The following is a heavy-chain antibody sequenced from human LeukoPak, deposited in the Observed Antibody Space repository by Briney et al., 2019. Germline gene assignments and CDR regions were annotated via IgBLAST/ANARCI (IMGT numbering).Heavy chain of an antibody. V-gene: IGHV3-30*02. CDR2: IRYDATHI. CDR3: STEEQSSGSLFDY. CDR1: GFSFSTYG. J-gene: IGHJ4*02. Sequence: GGSLRLSCAASGFSFSTYGMHWLRQAPGKGLVWVAFIRYDATHIPYADSVKGRFTISRDNSKNTLYLQMDSLRAEDTAVYYCSTEEQSSGSLFDYWGQGTLVTVSS. D-gene: IGHD3-22*01.